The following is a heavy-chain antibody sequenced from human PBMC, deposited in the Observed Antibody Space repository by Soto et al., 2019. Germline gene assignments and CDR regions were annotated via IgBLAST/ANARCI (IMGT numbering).Heavy chain of an antibody. D-gene: IGHD5-12*01. J-gene: IGHJ6*02. V-gene: IGHV5-10-1*01. Sequence: GESLKISCKGSGYSFTSYWISWVRQMPGKGLEWMGRIDPSDSYTNYSPSFQGHVTISADKSISTAYLQWSSLKASDTAMYYFARGGLQSYYYYGMDVWGQGTTVTVSS. CDR3: ARGGLQSYYYYGMDV. CDR2: IDPSDSYT. CDR1: GYSFTSYW.